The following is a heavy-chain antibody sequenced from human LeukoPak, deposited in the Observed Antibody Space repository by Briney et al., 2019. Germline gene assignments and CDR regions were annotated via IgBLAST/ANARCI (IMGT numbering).Heavy chain of an antibody. J-gene: IGHJ6*03. CDR1: GGSISSYY. Sequence: ETLSLTCTVSGGSISSYYWGWIRQPAGKGLEWIGRIYTSGSTNYNPSLKSRVTMSVDTSKNQFSLKLSSVTAADTAVYYCARAPIAVAGTNYYYYMDVWGKGTTVTVSS. D-gene: IGHD6-19*01. CDR2: IYTSGST. V-gene: IGHV4-4*07. CDR3: ARAPIAVAGTNYYYYMDV.